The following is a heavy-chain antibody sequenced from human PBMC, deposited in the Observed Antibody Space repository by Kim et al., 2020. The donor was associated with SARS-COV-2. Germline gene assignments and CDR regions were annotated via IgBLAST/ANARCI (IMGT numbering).Heavy chain of an antibody. CDR1: GTSVNSGPYF. V-gene: IGHV4-30-4*08. J-gene: IGHJ5*01. Sequence: SETLSLTCSVSGTSVNSGPYFWTWIRQPPGKGLEWLGYISHSGDVYTKPSLRGRPTISADASKDQFFLHLPSVTAADTAIYFCARDTAYLGAGVNFFDS. D-gene: IGHD7-27*01. CDR3: ARDTAYLGAGVNFFDS. CDR2: ISHSGDV.